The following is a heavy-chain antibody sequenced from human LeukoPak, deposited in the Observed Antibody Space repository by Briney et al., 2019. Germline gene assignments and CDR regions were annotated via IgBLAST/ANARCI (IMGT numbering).Heavy chain of an antibody. CDR2: INPNSGGT. Sequence: GASVKVSCKASGYTFTGYYMHWVRQAPGQGLEWMGWINPNSGGTNYAQKFQGRVTMTRDTFISTAYMELSRLRSDDTAVYYCARDVGSSSLGNWFDPWGQGTLVTVSS. V-gene: IGHV1-2*02. CDR1: GYTFTGYY. CDR3: ARDVGSSSLGNWFDP. J-gene: IGHJ5*02. D-gene: IGHD6-6*01.